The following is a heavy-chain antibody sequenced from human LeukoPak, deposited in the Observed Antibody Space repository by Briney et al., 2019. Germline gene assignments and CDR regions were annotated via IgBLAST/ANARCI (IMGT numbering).Heavy chain of an antibody. Sequence: PGGSLRLSCAASGFTFSSYGMHWVRQAPGKGLEWVAVIWYDGSNKYYADSVKGRFTISRDNSKNTLYLQMNSLRAEDTAVYYCARAWYYGSGSYGDTNFDYWGQGTLVTVSS. CDR1: GFTFSSYG. J-gene: IGHJ4*02. CDR2: IWYDGSNK. V-gene: IGHV3-33*01. CDR3: ARAWYYGSGSYGDTNFDY. D-gene: IGHD3-10*01.